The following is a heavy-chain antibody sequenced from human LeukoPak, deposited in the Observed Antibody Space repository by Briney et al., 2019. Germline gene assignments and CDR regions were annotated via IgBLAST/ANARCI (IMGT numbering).Heavy chain of an antibody. CDR1: GLTFSSYG. Sequence: GGSXTLSCEASGLTFSSYGMSWVRQAPGKGLQWVSAITGDGTTTYYADSVKGRFTISRDNSKNMLYLQMSSLRAEDTAVYYCAKMQGYFDYWGQGTLVPVSS. J-gene: IGHJ4*02. V-gene: IGHV3-23*01. CDR3: AKMQGYFDY. CDR2: ITGDGTTT.